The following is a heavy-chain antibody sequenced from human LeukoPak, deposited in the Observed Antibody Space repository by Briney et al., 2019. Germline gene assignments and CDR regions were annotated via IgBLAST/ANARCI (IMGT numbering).Heavy chain of an antibody. CDR1: GGSISIPY. J-gene: IGHJ4*02. CDR3: ASGELGGGQGSIDY. D-gene: IGHD3-16*01. CDR2: IYYSGST. Sequence: SETLSLTCTVSGGSISIPYRICIRQPPGKGLECMGYIYYSGSTNYNPSLKSRVTISVDTSKNQFSLKLSSVTAADTAVYYCASGELGGGQGSIDYWGQGTLVTVSS. V-gene: IGHV4-59*11.